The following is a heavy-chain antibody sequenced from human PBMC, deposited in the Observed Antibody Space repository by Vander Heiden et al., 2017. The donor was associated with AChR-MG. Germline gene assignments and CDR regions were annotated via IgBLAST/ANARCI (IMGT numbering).Heavy chain of an antibody. J-gene: IGHJ3*02. CDR2: IRGSGGST. D-gene: IGHD3-16*01. Sequence: EVQLLESGGGLVQPGGSLRLSCAASGFPFSRYAMSWVRQAPGKGLEWVSAIRGSGGSTYYADSVKGRFTISRDNSKNTLYLQMNSLRAEDTAVYYCAKRDTFGGTNAFDIWGQGTMVTVSS. V-gene: IGHV3-23*01. CDR3: AKRDTFGGTNAFDI. CDR1: GFPFSRYA.